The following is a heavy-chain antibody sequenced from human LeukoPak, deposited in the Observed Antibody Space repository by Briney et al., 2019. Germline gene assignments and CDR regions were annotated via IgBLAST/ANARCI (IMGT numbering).Heavy chain of an antibody. Sequence: GGSLRLSCAASGFTFSNAWMNWVRQAPGKGLEWVGRIKSKTDGGTTDYAAPVRGRFTISRDDSKSTLYLQMNSLKVEDTAVYYCSLGASGTRGVHWGQGTLVTVSS. D-gene: IGHD1-1*01. V-gene: IGHV3-15*07. J-gene: IGHJ4*02. CDR3: SLGASGTRGVH. CDR2: IKSKTDGGTT. CDR1: GFTFSNAW.